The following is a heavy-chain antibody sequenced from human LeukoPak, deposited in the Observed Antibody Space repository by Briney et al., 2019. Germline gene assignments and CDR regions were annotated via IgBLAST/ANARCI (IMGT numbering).Heavy chain of an antibody. CDR1: GYTFTGYY. CDR3: ATILPSKSGSGVVIIDDAFDI. J-gene: IGHJ3*02. V-gene: IGHV1-69-2*01. D-gene: IGHD3-3*01. Sequence: ASVKVSCKASGYTFTGYYMHWVQQAPGKGLEWMGLVDPEDGETIYAEKFQGRVTITADTSTDTAYMELSSLRSEDTAVYYCATILPSKSGSGVVIIDDAFDIWGQGTMVTVSS. CDR2: VDPEDGET.